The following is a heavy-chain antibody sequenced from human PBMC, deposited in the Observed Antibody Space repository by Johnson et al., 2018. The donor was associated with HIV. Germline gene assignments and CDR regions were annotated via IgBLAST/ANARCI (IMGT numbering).Heavy chain of an antibody. Sequence: VQLVESGGGVVQPGRSLRLSCAASGFTFSDYGMHWVRQAPGKGLEWVAVIWSDGSNKNYVDSVKGRFTISRDNSKNTLYLQMNRLRAEDTAVYYCAKDFGLDWGNGFDIWGQGTMVTVSS. J-gene: IGHJ3*02. D-gene: IGHD3-16*01. V-gene: IGHV3-33*06. CDR2: IWSDGSNK. CDR1: GFTFSDYG. CDR3: AKDFGLDWGNGFDI.